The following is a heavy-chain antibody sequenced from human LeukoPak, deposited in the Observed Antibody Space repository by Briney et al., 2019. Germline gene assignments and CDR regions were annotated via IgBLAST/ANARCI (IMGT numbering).Heavy chain of an antibody. V-gene: IGHV4-4*07. J-gene: IGHJ3*02. Sequence: SETLSLTCTVSGDSISSYYWSWIRQPAGKGLEWLGRIYTSGSTNYNPSLKSRVTMSVDTSKNQFSLKLSSVTAADTAVYYCARDEDCSGGSCYSDAFDIWGQGTMVTVSS. CDR2: IYTSGST. D-gene: IGHD2-15*01. CDR1: GDSISSYY. CDR3: ARDEDCSGGSCYSDAFDI.